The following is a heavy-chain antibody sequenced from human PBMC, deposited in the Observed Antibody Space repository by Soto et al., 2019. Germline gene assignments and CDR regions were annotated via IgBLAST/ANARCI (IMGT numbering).Heavy chain of an antibody. V-gene: IGHV1-69*13. CDR3: ARTSSSLAGDWFDP. J-gene: IGHJ5*02. D-gene: IGHD6-13*01. CDR1: GGTFSSYR. Sequence: SVKVSCKASGGTFSSYRINWVRQAPGQGLEWVGGIVPIYRTADYAQKFQGRVTITADESARTSYMELRSLKSQDTAVYYCARTSSSLAGDWFDPWGQGTLVTVSS. CDR2: IVPIYRTA.